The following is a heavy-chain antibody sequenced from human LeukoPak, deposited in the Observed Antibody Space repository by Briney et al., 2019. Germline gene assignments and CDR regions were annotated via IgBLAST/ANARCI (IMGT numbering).Heavy chain of an antibody. CDR2: INESGRT. V-gene: IGHV4-34*01. J-gene: IGHJ4*02. D-gene: IGHD2-15*01. CDR1: GGSLTDSY. CDR3: ARDCSGGNCYSGVIDY. Sequence: PSETLSLTCTVDGGSLTDSYWTWIRQAPGQGLEWLGDINESGRTTYNPSLKSRVTILLDMSKKQFSLKVTSVTAADTGVYYCARDCSGGNCYSGVIDYWGQGTQVIVSS.